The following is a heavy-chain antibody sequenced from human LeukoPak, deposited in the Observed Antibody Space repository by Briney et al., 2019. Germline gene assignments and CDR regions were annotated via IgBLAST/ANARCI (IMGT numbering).Heavy chain of an antibody. CDR2: ISGGGGIT. J-gene: IGHJ4*02. CDR3: AKNPGYNWNYGYSDY. CDR1: GFTFSNYA. D-gene: IGHD1-20*01. Sequence: GGSLRLSCAASGFTFSNYATSWVRQAPGKGLEWVAGISGGGGITDYADSMKGRFTISRDNSKNTLYLQTDSLRAEDTAVYYCAKNPGYNWNYGYSDYWGQGTLVTVSS. V-gene: IGHV3-23*01.